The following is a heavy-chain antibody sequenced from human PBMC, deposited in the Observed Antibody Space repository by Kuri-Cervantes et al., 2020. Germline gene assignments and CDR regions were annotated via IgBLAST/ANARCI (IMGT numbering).Heavy chain of an antibody. V-gene: IGHV1-2*02. CDR1: GYTFTGYY. CDR2: INPNSGGT. Sequence: ASVKVSCKASGYTFTGYYMHWVRQAPGQGLEWMGWINPNSGGTNYAQKFQGRVTMTRDTSISTAYMELSRLRSDDTAVYYCAIMGTRGYSYGVDYRGQGTLVTVSS. J-gene: IGHJ4*02. D-gene: IGHD5-18*01. CDR3: AIMGTRGYSYGVDY.